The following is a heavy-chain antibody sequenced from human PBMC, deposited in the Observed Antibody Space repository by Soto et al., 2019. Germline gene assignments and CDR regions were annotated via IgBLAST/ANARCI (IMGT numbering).Heavy chain of an antibody. CDR2: LNPNTGNS. J-gene: IGHJ4*02. CDR3: ARRAEINGWNGFGADKYYFDF. CDR1: GYTYTSYY. Sequence: SVKVTCKDCGYTYTSYYICWVRQANGQGLEWMGWLNPNTGNSGYAQKFQVRITVTSDTSINTVHMELSSLRSEDTAVYYCARRAEINGWNGFGADKYYFDFWGQGTLVTVSS. V-gene: IGHV1-8*01. D-gene: IGHD1-1*01.